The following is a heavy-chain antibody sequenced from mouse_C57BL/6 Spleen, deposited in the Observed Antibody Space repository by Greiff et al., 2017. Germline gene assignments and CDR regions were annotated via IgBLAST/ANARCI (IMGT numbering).Heavy chain of an antibody. J-gene: IGHJ3*01. D-gene: IGHD2-2*01. CDR3: ARGVYGYDGVAFAY. CDR1: GYSITSCYY. CDR2: ISYDGNN. Sequence: EVQLQQSGPGLVKPSPSLSLTCSVTGYSITSCYYWYWIRQFPGNKLEWMGYISYDGNNNYNPSLKNRISITRDTSKNQFFVKLNFVTTEDTATYDCARGVYGYDGVAFAYWGQGTLVTVSA. V-gene: IGHV3-6*01.